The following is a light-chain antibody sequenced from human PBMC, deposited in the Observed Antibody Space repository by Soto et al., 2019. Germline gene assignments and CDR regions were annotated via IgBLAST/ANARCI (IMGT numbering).Light chain of an antibody. CDR3: CSYAGNYTHV. J-gene: IGLJ1*01. Sequence: QSALTQPRSVSGSPGQSVTISCTGTSSDVGGYNYVSWYQQHPGKAPKLMIYDVSKRPSGVPDRFSGSKSGNTASLTISGLLVEDEADYYCCSYAGNYTHVFGTGTKVTVL. CDR2: DVS. CDR1: SSDVGGYNY. V-gene: IGLV2-11*01.